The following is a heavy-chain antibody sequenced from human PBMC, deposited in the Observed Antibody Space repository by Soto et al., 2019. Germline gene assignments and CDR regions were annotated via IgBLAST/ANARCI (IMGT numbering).Heavy chain of an antibody. CDR2: IYYSGST. CDR1: GGSIRSYY. CDR3: ASDYGDYHYYGMDV. V-gene: IGHV4-59*08. J-gene: IGHJ6*02. D-gene: IGHD4-17*01. Sequence: SETLSLTCTVSGGSIRSYYWSWIRQPPGKGLEWIGYIYYSGSTNYNPSLKSRVTISVDTSKNQFSLKLSSVTAADTAVYYCASDYGDYHYYGMDVWGQGTTVTVSS.